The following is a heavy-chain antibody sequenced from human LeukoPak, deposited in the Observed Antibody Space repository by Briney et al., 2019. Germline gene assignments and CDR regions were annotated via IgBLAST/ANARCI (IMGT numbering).Heavy chain of an antibody. V-gene: IGHV3-33*01. Sequence: PGGSLRLSCAASGFTFGSYGMHWVRQAPGKGLEWVAVIWYDGSNKYYADSVKGRFTISRDNSKNTLYLQMNSLRAEDTAVYYCARVRVDGSGDLDAFDIWGQGTMVTVSS. CDR2: IWYDGSNK. CDR3: ARVRVDGSGDLDAFDI. J-gene: IGHJ3*02. CDR1: GFTFGSYG. D-gene: IGHD3-10*01.